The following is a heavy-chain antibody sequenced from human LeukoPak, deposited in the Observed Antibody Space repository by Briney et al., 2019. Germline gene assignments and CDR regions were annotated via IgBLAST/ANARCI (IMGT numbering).Heavy chain of an antibody. V-gene: IGHV1-8*03. CDR1: GYTFTSYD. CDR3: ARGDFDFWSGYPHSWFDP. D-gene: IGHD3-3*01. Sequence: ASVKVSCKASGYTFTSYDINWVRQATGQGLEWMGWMNPNSGNTGYAQKFQGRVTFTRNTSISTAYMELSSLRSEDTAMYYCARGDFDFWSGYPHSWFDPWGQGSLVTVSS. CDR2: MNPNSGNT. J-gene: IGHJ5*02.